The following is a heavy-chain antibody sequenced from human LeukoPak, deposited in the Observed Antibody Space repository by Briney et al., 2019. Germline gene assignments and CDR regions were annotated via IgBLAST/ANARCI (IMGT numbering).Heavy chain of an antibody. CDR1: GYTFTDYY. J-gene: IGHJ4*02. CDR3: ARANFLYCSSTTCLFDY. D-gene: IGHD2-2*01. V-gene: IGHV1-2*02. CDR2: INPNDGDT. Sequence: ASVKVSCKASGYTFTDYYMHWVRQAPGQGFEWMGWINPNDGDTNYAQKFQGRVTMTRDTSINTAHMEVSRLRSDDTAVYYCARANFLYCSSTTCLFDYWGQGTLVTVSS.